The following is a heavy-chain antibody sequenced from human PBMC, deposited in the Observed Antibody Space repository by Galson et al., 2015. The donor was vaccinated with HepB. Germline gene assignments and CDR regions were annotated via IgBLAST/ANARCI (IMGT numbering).Heavy chain of an antibody. CDR3: AKDHAAEDAFDI. J-gene: IGHJ3*02. Sequence: SLRLSCAASGFTFSSYAMSWVRQAPGKGLEWVSAISGSGGSTYYADSVKGRFTISRDNSKNTLYLQMNSLRAEDTAVYYCAKDHAAEDAFDIWGQGTMVTVSS. CDR2: ISGSGGST. D-gene: IGHD6-13*01. CDR1: GFTFSSYA. V-gene: IGHV3-23*01.